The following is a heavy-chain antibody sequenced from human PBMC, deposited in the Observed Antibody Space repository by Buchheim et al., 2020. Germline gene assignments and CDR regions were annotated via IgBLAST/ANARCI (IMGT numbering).Heavy chain of an antibody. J-gene: IGHJ4*02. V-gene: IGHV3-74*01. CDR2: INGDGRST. CDR3: ARYSTTAPFDY. D-gene: IGHD4-17*01. CDR1: GFTFSSNS. Sequence: EVQLVESGGGLVQPGGSLRLSCAASGFTFSSNSMHWVRQTPGKGLVWVSQINGDGRSTNYADSVKGRFTISRDNAKNTLYLQMNSLRAEDTAVYYCARYSTTAPFDYWGQGTL.